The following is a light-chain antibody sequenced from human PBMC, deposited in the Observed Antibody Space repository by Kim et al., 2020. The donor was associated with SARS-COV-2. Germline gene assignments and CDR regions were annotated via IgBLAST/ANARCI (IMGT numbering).Light chain of an antibody. Sequence: PGQRVTLSCSGGSSNIGSNTVNWYQQRPGTAPKLLIYSNNQRPSGVPDRFSGSKSGTSASLAISGLQSEDEADYYCAAWDDSLNYVFGTGTKVTVL. CDR3: AAWDDSLNYV. CDR2: SNN. CDR1: SSNIGSNT. J-gene: IGLJ1*01. V-gene: IGLV1-44*01.